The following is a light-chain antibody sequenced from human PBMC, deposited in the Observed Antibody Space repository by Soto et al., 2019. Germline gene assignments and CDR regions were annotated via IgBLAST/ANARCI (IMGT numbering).Light chain of an antibody. Sequence: DIQMTQSPSSLSSSVGDRVTITCLASQSISSYLNWYQQKPGKAPKLLIYAASSLQSGVPSRFSGSGSGTDFTLTISSQQPEDFATYYCQQSYSTPHTFGQGTKLEIK. V-gene: IGKV1-39*01. CDR2: AAS. J-gene: IGKJ2*01. CDR3: QQSYSTPHT. CDR1: QSISSY.